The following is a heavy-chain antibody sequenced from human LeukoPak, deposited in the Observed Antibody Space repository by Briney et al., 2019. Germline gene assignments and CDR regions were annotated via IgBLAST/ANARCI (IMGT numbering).Heavy chain of an antibody. CDR3: AKEREVEYYYGSGSCFDY. CDR1: GFTFSNYG. Sequence: PGGSLRLSCAASGFTFSNYGMHWVRQAPGKGLEWVAFVRYDESTKFYADSVKGRFTISRDNSKNTLYLQMNSLRAEDTAVYYCAKEREVEYYYGSGSCFDYWGQGTLVTVSS. V-gene: IGHV3-30*02. J-gene: IGHJ4*02. CDR2: VRYDESTK. D-gene: IGHD3-10*01.